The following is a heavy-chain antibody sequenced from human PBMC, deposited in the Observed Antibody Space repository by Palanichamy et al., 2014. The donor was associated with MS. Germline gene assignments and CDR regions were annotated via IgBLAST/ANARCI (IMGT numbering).Heavy chain of an antibody. J-gene: IGHJ5*02. CDR1: GGSFSGFY. V-gene: IGHV4-34*02. CDR2: VNHSGSA. CDR3: ATDETRAPRRRCSDGICLIAGGLFTS. D-gene: IGHD2-15*01. Sequence: QVQLQQWGAGLLKPSETLSLTCDVSGGSFSGFYWSWIRQPPGKGLEWLGEVNHSGSAFYKPSLGSRVTISADTSKNQFSLRLTSVTAADTAVYYCATDETRAPRRRCSDGICLIAGGLFTSWGQGTLVAVSS.